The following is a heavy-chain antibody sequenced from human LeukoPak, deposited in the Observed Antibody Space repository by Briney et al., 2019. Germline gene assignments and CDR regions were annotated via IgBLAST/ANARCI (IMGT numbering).Heavy chain of an antibody. Sequence: AGGSLRLSCAASGFTFSSYAMSWVRQAPGKGLEWVSAISGSGGSTYYADSVKGRFTISRDNSKNTLYLQMNSLRAEDTAVYYCAKDLGAAAGTLDAFDIWGQGTMVTVSS. CDR2: ISGSGGST. CDR1: GFTFSSYA. CDR3: AKDLGAAAGTLDAFDI. D-gene: IGHD6-13*01. V-gene: IGHV3-23*01. J-gene: IGHJ3*02.